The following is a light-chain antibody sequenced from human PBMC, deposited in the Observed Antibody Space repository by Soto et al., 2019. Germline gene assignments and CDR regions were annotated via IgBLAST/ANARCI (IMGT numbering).Light chain of an antibody. J-gene: IGKJ1*01. V-gene: IGKV3-15*01. CDR3: KQYNSWTWT. Sequence: EIVLTQSPGTLSLSPGERATLSCRASQSVGTYLAWYQQKPGQSPRLLIYGAYTGATGIQAKFSGSGSGTEFTLTIRSLQSEDSATYYCKQYNSWTWTFGQGTKVDIK. CDR2: GAY. CDR1: QSVGTY.